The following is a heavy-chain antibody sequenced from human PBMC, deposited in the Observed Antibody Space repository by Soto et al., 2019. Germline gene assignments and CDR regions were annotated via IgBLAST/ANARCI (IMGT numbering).Heavy chain of an antibody. Sequence: SETLSLTCTVSGGSISSYYWSWIRQPPGKGLEWIGYIYYSGSTNYNPSLKSRVTISVDTSKNQFSLKLSSVTAADTAVYYCARDGDFYGPYGMDVWGQGTKVTVSS. D-gene: IGHD3-10*01. CDR2: IYYSGST. J-gene: IGHJ6*02. CDR3: ARDGDFYGPYGMDV. CDR1: GGSISSYY. V-gene: IGHV4-59*01.